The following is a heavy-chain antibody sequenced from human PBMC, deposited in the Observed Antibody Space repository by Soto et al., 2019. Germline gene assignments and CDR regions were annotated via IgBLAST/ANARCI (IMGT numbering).Heavy chain of an antibody. CDR3: AKNYYGSGTYSLGSY. Sequence: PGGSLRVSCVASGFTFRSYGMHWVLQAPCKGLEWVAGISKDGSNKDYADSVKGRFTISRDNSENTLYLQMNSLRAEDTAVYYCAKNYYGSGTYSLGSYWGQGALVTVSS. V-gene: IGHV3-30*18. CDR1: GFTFRSYG. D-gene: IGHD3-10*01. J-gene: IGHJ4*02. CDR2: ISKDGSNK.